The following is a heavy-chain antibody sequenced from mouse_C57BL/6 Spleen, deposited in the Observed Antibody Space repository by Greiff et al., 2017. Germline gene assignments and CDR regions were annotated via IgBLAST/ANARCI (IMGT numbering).Heavy chain of an antibody. CDR1: GFTFSNYW. J-gene: IGHJ4*01. D-gene: IGHD1-1*01. V-gene: IGHV6-3*01. Sequence: EVQRVESGGGLVQPGGSMKLSCVASGFTFSNYWMNWVRQSPEKGLEWVAQIRLKSDNYATHYAESVKGRFTISRDDSKSSVYLQMNNLRAEDTGIYYCTGPITTGVANYAMDYWGQGTSVTVSS. CDR3: TGPITTGVANYAMDY. CDR2: IRLKSDNYAT.